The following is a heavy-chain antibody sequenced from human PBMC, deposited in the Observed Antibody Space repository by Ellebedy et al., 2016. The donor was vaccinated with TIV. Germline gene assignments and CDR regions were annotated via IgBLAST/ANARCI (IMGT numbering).Heavy chain of an antibody. J-gene: IGHJ4*02. D-gene: IGHD3-22*01. CDR1: GGSIRSSSYY. V-gene: IGHV4-39*01. Sequence: MPSETLSLTCTVSGGSIRSSSYYWGWIRQPPGKGLEWIGSIYYSGSTYYNPSLKSRVTISVDTSKNQFSLKLSSVTAADTAVYYCARLPGEDSRGYYFDHWGQGTLVTVSS. CDR2: IYYSGST. CDR3: ARLPGEDSRGYYFDH.